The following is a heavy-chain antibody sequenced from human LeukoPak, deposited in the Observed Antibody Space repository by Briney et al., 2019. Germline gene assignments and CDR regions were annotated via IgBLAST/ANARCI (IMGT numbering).Heavy chain of an antibody. J-gene: IGHJ4*02. CDR3: ARPFRNSDTTWYLSFEY. CDR1: GFTFSSYA. D-gene: IGHD2-2*01. V-gene: IGHV3-23*01. Sequence: GGSLRLSCAASGFTFSSYAMTWVRQAPGKGLEWVSSISGSGGSTYYADSVKGRFTISRDNSKSTLFLQMNSLRAEDTAVYYCARPFRNSDTTWYLSFEYWGQGALATVSS. CDR2: ISGSGGST.